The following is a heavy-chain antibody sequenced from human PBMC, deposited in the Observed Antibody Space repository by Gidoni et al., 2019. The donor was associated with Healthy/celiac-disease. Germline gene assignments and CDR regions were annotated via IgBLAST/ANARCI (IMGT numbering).Heavy chain of an antibody. CDR2: ISSSSSYI. D-gene: IGHD3-3*01. CDR3: ARAIYDFWGGEVPDAFDI. V-gene: IGHV3-21*01. Sequence: VQLVESGGGLVKPGGSLRPTCHPVGFTFSSYSMNWVRQAPVKGLECVSSISSSSSYIYYADSVKGRFTISRDNAKNSLYLQMNSLRAEDTAVYYCARAIYDFWGGEVPDAFDIWGQGTMVTVSS. J-gene: IGHJ3*02. CDR1: GFTFSSYS.